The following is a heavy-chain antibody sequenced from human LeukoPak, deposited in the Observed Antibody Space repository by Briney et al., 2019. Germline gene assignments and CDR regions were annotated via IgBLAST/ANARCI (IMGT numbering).Heavy chain of an antibody. CDR3: AARKVRGVWFYLDY. CDR2: IYDDNT. D-gene: IGHD3-10*01. V-gene: IGHV3-23*01. J-gene: IGHJ4*02. Sequence: GGSPRLSCAASGFTVSAYAMAWVRQAPGKGLEWVSTIYDDNTYYADSVKGRFAISTDNSKNTLYLQMNSLRVEDTAVYFCAARKVRGVWFYLDYWGQGTLVTVSS. CDR1: GFTVSAYA.